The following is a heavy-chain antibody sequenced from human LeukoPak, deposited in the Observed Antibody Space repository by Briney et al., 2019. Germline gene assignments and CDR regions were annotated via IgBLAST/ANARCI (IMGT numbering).Heavy chain of an antibody. CDR2: ISAYNGNT. D-gene: IGHD4-23*01. CDR3: ARDSRLLTPFDLYYYYGMDV. CDR1: GYTFTSYG. Sequence: GASVKVSCKASGYTFTSYGISWVRQAPGQGLEWMGWISAYNGNTNYAQKLQGRVTMTTDTSTSTAYMELRSLRSDDTAVYYCARDSRLLTPFDLYYYYGMDVWGQGTTVTVSS. J-gene: IGHJ6*02. V-gene: IGHV1-18*01.